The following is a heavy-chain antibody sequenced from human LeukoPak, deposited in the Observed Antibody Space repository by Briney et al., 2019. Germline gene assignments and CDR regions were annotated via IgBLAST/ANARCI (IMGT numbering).Heavy chain of an antibody. CDR2: IRYDGSNK. CDR1: GFIFSSYG. D-gene: IGHD3-3*01. Sequence: GGSLRLSCAASGFIFSSYGMHWVRQAPGKGLEGVTFIRYDGSNKYYADSVKDRFTISRDNSKNTLYLQMNSLRAEDTAVYYCAKSQVGAFLEWLEGSLDYWGQGTLVTVSS. CDR3: AKSQVGAFLEWLEGSLDY. J-gene: IGHJ4*02. V-gene: IGHV3-30*02.